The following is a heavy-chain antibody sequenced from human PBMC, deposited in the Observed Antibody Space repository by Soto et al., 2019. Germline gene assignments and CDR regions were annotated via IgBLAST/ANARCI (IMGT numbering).Heavy chain of an antibody. J-gene: IGHJ6*02. V-gene: IGHV4-39*01. Sequence: SEPLSLTYTVSGGSISSSSYYWGWIRQLPGKGLEWIGSIYYSGSTYYNPSLKSRVTISVDTSKNQFSLKLSSVTAADTAVYYCARLIMWQQLPTWADVWGQGTTVTVSS. CDR1: GGSISSSSYY. D-gene: IGHD6-13*01. CDR3: ARLIMWQQLPTWADV. CDR2: IYYSGST.